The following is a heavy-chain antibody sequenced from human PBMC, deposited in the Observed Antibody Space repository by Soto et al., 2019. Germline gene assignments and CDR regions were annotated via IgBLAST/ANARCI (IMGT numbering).Heavy chain of an antibody. CDR1: GGSITSNAYY. V-gene: IGHV4-39*01. CDR2: IYYSGSA. D-gene: IGHD1-26*01. Sequence: QLQLQESGPGLVKPSETLSLTCTVSGGSITSNAYYWGWIRQPPGKGLEWLGYIYYSGSASYNPSLKSRVTVSVDTSKNQFSLKLSSVTAADTAVYYCARRPQRGSYSWCFDYWGQGTLVTVSS. J-gene: IGHJ4*02. CDR3: ARRPQRGSYSWCFDY.